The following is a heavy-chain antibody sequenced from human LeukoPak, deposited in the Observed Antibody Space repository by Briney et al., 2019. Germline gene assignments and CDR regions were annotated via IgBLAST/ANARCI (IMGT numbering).Heavy chain of an antibody. V-gene: IGHV1-18*01. CDR1: GYTFINYG. Sequence: ASVKVSCTASGYTFINYGISWVRQAPGQGLEWMGWISVYNGYTKYAQKLQGRVTMTTDTSTSTAYMEVRSLTSDDTAVYYCARVQPNDYGDYGATGPDYWGQGTLVTVSS. CDR3: ARVQPNDYGDYGATGPDY. CDR2: ISVYNGYT. D-gene: IGHD4-17*01. J-gene: IGHJ4*02.